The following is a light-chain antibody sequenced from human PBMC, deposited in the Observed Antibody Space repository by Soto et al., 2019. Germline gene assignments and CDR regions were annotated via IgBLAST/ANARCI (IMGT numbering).Light chain of an antibody. Sequence: IALTEFPGTLSLSPGARSTLSCRALPSISRGYLAWYQQQPGQAPRLLIYGASSRATGIPDRFSGSGSETDFTLTISRLEPEDFAVYYCQRYGTSLTWTFGQGTKVDI. CDR1: PSISRGY. V-gene: IGKV3-20*01. CDR3: QRYGTSLTWT. J-gene: IGKJ1*01. CDR2: GAS.